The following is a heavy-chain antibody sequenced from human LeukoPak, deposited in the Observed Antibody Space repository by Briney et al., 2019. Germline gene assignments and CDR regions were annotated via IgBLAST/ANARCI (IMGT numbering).Heavy chain of an antibody. CDR2: ISGSDDRT. CDR1: GFTFSSYA. Sequence: GGSLRLSCAASGFTFSSYAMDWVRQAPGKGLEWVSVISGSDDRTYYADSVKGRFTISRDLSKNTLYLQMSSLRAEDTAVYYCAKPKIVAAGTPGYFDYWGQGTLVTVSS. J-gene: IGHJ4*02. CDR3: AKPKIVAAGTPGYFDY. V-gene: IGHV3-23*01. D-gene: IGHD6-13*01.